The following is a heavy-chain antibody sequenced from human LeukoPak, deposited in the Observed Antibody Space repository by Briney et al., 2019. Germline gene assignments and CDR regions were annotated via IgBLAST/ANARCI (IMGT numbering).Heavy chain of an antibody. CDR2: ISYGGST. J-gene: IGHJ4*02. D-gene: IGHD2-21*01. Sequence: PSETLSLTCTVSGGSISSNSNYWAWLRQPPGRGLEWIGSISYGGSTYYSPSLESRVTISVDTSKNQFSPRLSSVTAADTPVYYCARQALWFFDHWGQGTLVTVSS. CDR1: GGSISSNSNY. CDR3: ARQALWFFDH. V-gene: IGHV4-39*01.